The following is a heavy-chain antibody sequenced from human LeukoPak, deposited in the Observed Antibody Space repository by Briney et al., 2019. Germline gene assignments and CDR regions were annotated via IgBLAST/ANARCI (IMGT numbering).Heavy chain of an antibody. J-gene: IGHJ3*02. V-gene: IGHV4-59*01. CDR2: IYYSGST. D-gene: IGHD5-12*01. Sequence: SETLSLTCTVSAGSISSYYWSWIRQPPGKGLEWIGYIYYSGSTNYNPSLKSRVTKSVDTSKNQFSLKLRSVTAADTAVYYCARGYSGYGYDAFDMWGQGTMVTVSS. CDR1: AGSISSYY. CDR3: ARGYSGYGYDAFDM.